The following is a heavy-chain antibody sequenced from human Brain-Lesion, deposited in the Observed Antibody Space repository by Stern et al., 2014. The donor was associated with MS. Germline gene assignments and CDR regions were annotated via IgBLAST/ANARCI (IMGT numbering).Heavy chain of an antibody. Sequence: EVQLEESGGDLVQPGRSLRLSCAAFGFTFDDYAMHWVRQAPGKGLEWVAGISWNSGTIGYADSVKGRFTTSRDNAYSSLYLQMTSLRPEDTALYYCARDITGSSAYFAYWGQGTLVTVSS. D-gene: IGHD1-14*01. V-gene: IGHV3-9*01. J-gene: IGHJ4*02. CDR2: ISWNSGTI. CDR1: GFTFDDYA. CDR3: ARDITGSSAYFAY.